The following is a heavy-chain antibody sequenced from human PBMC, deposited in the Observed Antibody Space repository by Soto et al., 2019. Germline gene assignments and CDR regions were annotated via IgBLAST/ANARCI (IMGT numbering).Heavy chain of an antibody. CDR2: IYYSGST. V-gene: IGHV4-59*11. CDR1: GGSISSHY. CDR3: ARSRRVLRYFDWLEIHY. J-gene: IGHJ4*02. Sequence: PSETLSLTCTVSGGSISSHYWSWIRQPPGKGLEWIGYIYYSGSTNYNPSLKSRVTISVDTSKNQFSLKLSSVTAADTAVYYCARSRRVLRYFDWLEIHYWGQGTLVTVSS. D-gene: IGHD3-9*01.